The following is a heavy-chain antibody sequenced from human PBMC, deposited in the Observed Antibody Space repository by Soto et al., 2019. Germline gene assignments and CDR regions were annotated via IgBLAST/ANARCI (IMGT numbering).Heavy chain of an antibody. CDR3: ARRTEYSNYAEKYYYYMDV. Sequence: SETLSLTCTVSGGSISSYYWSWIRQPPGKGLEWIGYIYYSGSTNYNPSLKSRVTISVDTSKNQFSLKLSSVTAADTAVYYCARRTEYSNYAEKYYYYMDVWGKGTTVTVSS. V-gene: IGHV4-59*08. CDR1: GGSISSYY. CDR2: IYYSGST. D-gene: IGHD4-4*01. J-gene: IGHJ6*03.